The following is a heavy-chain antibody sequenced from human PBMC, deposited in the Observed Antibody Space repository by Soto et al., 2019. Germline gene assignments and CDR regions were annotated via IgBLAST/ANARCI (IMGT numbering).Heavy chain of an antibody. D-gene: IGHD3-22*01. J-gene: IGHJ3*02. CDR2: ISYDGSNK. CDR1: GFTFSSYA. V-gene: IGHV3-30-3*01. CDR3: ARYPPYYDSSGYYYRHAFDI. Sequence: GGSLRLSCAASGFTFSSYAMHWVRQAPGKGLEWVAVISYDGSNKYYADSVKGRFTISRDNSKNTLYLQMNSLRAEDTAVYYWARYPPYYDSSGYYYRHAFDIWGQGTMVTVSS.